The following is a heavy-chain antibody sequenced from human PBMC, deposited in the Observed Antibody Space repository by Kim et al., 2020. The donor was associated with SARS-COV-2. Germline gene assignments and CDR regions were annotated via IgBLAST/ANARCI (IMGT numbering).Heavy chain of an antibody. CDR3: ARYSSSWNYFDY. V-gene: IGHV4-59*01. Sequence: NYNPSLKGRVTISVDTSKSQFSLKVSSVTAADTAVYYCARYSSSWNYFDYWGQGTLDTVSS. D-gene: IGHD6-13*01. J-gene: IGHJ4*02.